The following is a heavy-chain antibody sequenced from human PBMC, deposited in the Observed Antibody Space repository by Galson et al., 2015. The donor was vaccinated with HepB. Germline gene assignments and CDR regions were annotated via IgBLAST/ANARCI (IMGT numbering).Heavy chain of an antibody. V-gene: IGHV1-18*04. CDR3: ARDLHCSSGSCYVSEIDY. D-gene: IGHD2-2*01. Sequence: SVKVSCKASGYIFTTYGISWVRQAPGQGLEWMGWVSPYNAKTNYAQRFQGRVTMTTDTCTHTAYMGLRSLTSDDTAVYYCARDLHCSSGSCYVSEIDYWGQGTLVTVSP. CDR2: VSPYNAKT. CDR1: GYIFTTYG. J-gene: IGHJ4*02.